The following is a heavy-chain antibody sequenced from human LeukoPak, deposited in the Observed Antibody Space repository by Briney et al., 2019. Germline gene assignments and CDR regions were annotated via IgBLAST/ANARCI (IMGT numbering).Heavy chain of an antibody. CDR2: ISGYNGNT. Sequence: ASVKVSCRASGSTFTSYGISWVRQAPGQGLVWMGWISGYNGNTNYAQKFQGRVTMTTDTSTSTAYMELRSLRSDDTAVYYCARRIMYYDFWSGSYFDYWGQGTLVTVSS. CDR1: GSTFTSYG. J-gene: IGHJ4*02. D-gene: IGHD3-3*01. CDR3: ARRIMYYDFWSGSYFDY. V-gene: IGHV1-18*01.